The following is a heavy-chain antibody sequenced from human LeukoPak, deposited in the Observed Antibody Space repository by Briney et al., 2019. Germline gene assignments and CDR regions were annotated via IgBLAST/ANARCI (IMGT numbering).Heavy chain of an antibody. V-gene: IGHV3-15*05. CDR3: ARGTDYGDYGGFDI. D-gene: IGHD4-17*01. CDR2: IKSKTDGGTT. CDR1: GFTFSNAW. J-gene: IGHJ3*02. Sequence: GGSLRLSCAASGFTFSNAWMSWVRQAPGKGLEWVGRIKSKTDGGTTDYAAPVKGRFTISRDDSKNTLYLQMNSLRAEDTAVYYCARGTDYGDYGGFDIWGQGTMVTVSS.